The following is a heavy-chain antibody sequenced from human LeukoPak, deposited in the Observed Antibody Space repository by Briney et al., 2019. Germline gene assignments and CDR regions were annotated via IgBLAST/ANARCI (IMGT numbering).Heavy chain of an antibody. CDR1: GGSISSSNYY. J-gene: IGHJ4*02. V-gene: IGHV4-61*02. Sequence: SETLSLTCTVSGGSISSSNYYWSWIRQPAGKGLEWIGRIYTSGSTSYNPSLKSRVTISLDTSKNQFSLNVRSMTAADTAVYYCARATGGWRQGVLDYWGQGTLVTVSS. CDR3: ARATGGWRQGVLDY. CDR2: IYTSGST. D-gene: IGHD5-24*01.